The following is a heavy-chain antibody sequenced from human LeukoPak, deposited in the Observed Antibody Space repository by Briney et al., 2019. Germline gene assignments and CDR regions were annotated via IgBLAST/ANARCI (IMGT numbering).Heavy chain of an antibody. J-gene: IGHJ4*02. V-gene: IGHV3-49*04. CDR3: TRDPYGDLFFDY. CDR2: IRSKAYGGTT. CDR1: GFTFSNYW. D-gene: IGHD4-17*01. Sequence: SGGSLRLSCAASGFTFSNYWMHWVRQAPGKGLEWVGFIRSKAYGGTTEYAASVKGRFTISRDDSKSIAYLQMNSLRTEDTAVYYCTRDPYGDLFFDYWGQGTLVTVSS.